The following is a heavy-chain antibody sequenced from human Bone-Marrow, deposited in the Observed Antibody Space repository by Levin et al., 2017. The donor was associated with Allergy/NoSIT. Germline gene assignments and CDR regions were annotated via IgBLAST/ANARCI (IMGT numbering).Heavy chain of an antibody. J-gene: IGHJ3*02. CDR3: AVLSEGIPARDDFDI. CDR2: FDPEDGVT. Sequence: GASVKVSCKVSGDKLTELSIMWVRQAPGKGLEWIGGFDPEDGVTVYAPKFRGRVTLTEDTSADTAYMELSSLGSEDTAVYFCAVLSEGIPARDDFDIWGQGTKVTVSS. V-gene: IGHV1-24*01. D-gene: IGHD2-15*01. CDR1: GDKLTELS.